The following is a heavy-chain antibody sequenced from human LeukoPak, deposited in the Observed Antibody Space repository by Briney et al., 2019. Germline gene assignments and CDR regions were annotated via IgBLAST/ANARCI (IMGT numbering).Heavy chain of an antibody. CDR3: ATRPAGDDAFDI. CDR1: GFTFSSYA. Sequence: GGSLRLSCAASGFTFSSYAMSWVRQAPGEGLEWVSAISGSGGSTYYADSVKGWFTISRDNSKNTLYLQMNSLRAEDTAVYYCATRPAGDDAFDIWGQGTMVTVSS. V-gene: IGHV3-23*01. J-gene: IGHJ3*02. CDR2: ISGSGGST. D-gene: IGHD2-2*01.